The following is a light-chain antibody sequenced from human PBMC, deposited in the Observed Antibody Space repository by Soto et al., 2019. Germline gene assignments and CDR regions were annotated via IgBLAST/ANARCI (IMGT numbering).Light chain of an antibody. CDR3: QQYGPYPWT. V-gene: IGKV1-5*03. CDR1: QSISSW. J-gene: IGKJ1*01. CDR2: KAS. Sequence: DIQMTQSPSTLSASVGDIVTITCRASQSISSWLAWYQQRPGKAPNLLIYKASSLESGVPSRFSGSGSGTEFTLTISSLQPDDFSTYYCQQYGPYPWTFGQGTKVVIK.